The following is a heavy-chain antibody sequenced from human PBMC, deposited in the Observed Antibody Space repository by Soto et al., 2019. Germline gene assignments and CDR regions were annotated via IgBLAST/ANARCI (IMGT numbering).Heavy chain of an antibody. V-gene: IGHV3-48*03. CDR1: GFTFRSYE. J-gene: IGHJ6*02. D-gene: IGHD3-3*01. CDR2: ISSSGSTI. Sequence: PGGSLRLSCAASGFTFRSYEMNWVRQAPGKGLEWVSYISSSGSTIYYADSVKGRFTISRDNAKNSLYLQMNSLRAEDTAVYYCARGLRGYYTYSLFYYYGMDVWGQGTTVTVSS. CDR3: ARGLRGYYTYSLFYYYGMDV.